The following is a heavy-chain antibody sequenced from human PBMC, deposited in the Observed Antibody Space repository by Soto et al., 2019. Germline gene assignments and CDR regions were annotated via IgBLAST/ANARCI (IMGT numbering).Heavy chain of an antibody. J-gene: IGHJ4*02. D-gene: IGHD2-15*01. V-gene: IGHV1-3*01. CDR3: ARGGYCSGGSCYRFGY. CDR1: GYTFTSYA. Sequence: ASVKVSCKASGYTFTSYAMHWVRQAPGQRLEWMGWINAGNGNTKYSQKFQGRVTITRDTSASTAYMELSSLRSEDTAVYYCARGGYCSGGSCYRFGYWGQGTLVTVSS. CDR2: INAGNGNT.